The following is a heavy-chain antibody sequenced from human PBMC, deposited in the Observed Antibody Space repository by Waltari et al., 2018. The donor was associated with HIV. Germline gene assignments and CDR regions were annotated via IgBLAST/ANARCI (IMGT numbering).Heavy chain of an antibody. CDR3: AREVTYCGGDCFRYFQH. J-gene: IGHJ1*01. CDR2: INAGNGNT. Sequence: QVQLVQSGAEVKKPGASVKVSCKASGYTFTDYTIHWVRQAPGQRLEWMGWINAGNGNTKYSQKFQGRVTITRDTSASTAYMELRSLRSEDTAVYYCAREVTYCGGDCFRYFQHWGQGTLITV. D-gene: IGHD2-21*02. V-gene: IGHV1-3*01. CDR1: GYTFTDYT.